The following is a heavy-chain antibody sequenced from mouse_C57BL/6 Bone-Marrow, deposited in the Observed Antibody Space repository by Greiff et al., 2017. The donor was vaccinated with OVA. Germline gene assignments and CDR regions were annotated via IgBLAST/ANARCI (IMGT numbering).Heavy chain of an antibody. CDR2: INPNNGGT. J-gene: IGHJ4*01. CDR3: ARERDYGYAIDY. V-gene: IGHV1-18*01. D-gene: IGHD1-1*01. Sequence: VQLKESGPELVKPGASVKIPCKASGYTFTDYNMDWVKQSHGKSLEWIGDINPNNGGTIYNQKFKGKATLTVDKSSSTAYMELRSLTSEDTAVYYCARERDYGYAIDYWGQGTSVTVSS. CDR1: GYTFTDYN.